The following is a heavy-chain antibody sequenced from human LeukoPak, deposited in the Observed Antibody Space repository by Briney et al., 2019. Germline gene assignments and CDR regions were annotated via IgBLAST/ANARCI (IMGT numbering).Heavy chain of an antibody. V-gene: IGHV4-59*08. J-gene: IGHJ2*01. CDR3: ARPGRGIAAADYWYFDL. CDR2: IYYSGST. Sequence: PSETLSLTCTVSGGSISSYYWSWIRQPPGKGLEWIGYIYYSGSTNYNPSLKSRVTISVDTSKNQFSLRLSSVTAADTAVYYCARPGRGIAAADYWYFDLWGRGTLVTVSS. CDR1: GGSISSYY. D-gene: IGHD6-13*01.